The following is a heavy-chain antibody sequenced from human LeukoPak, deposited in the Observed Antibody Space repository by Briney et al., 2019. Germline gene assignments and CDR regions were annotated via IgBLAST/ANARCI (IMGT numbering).Heavy chain of an antibody. D-gene: IGHD6-13*01. Sequence: GGSLRLSCAASGFTFSSYWMSWVRQAPGKGLEWVANIKQDGSEKYYVDSVKGRFTISRDNAKNSLYLQINSLRAEDTAVYYCARDLGIAAAGSFDYWGQGTLVTVSS. CDR3: ARDLGIAAAGSFDY. V-gene: IGHV3-7*03. CDR1: GFTFSSYW. CDR2: IKQDGSEK. J-gene: IGHJ4*02.